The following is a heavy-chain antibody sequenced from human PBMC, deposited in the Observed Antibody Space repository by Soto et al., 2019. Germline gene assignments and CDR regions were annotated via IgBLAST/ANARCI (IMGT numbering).Heavy chain of an antibody. CDR1: GFTFSSYA. CDR2: ISGSGGST. Sequence: PGGSLRLSCAASGFTFSSYAMSWVRQAPGKGLEWVSAISGSGGSTYYADSVKGRFTISRDNSKNTLYLQMNSLRAEDTAVYYCAKDPYYDILTGYPRARYDYWGQGTLVTVSS. J-gene: IGHJ4*02. V-gene: IGHV3-23*01. CDR3: AKDPYYDILTGYPRARYDY. D-gene: IGHD3-9*01.